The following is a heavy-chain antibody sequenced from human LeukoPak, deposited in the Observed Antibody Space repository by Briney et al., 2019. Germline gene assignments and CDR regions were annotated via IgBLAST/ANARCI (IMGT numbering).Heavy chain of an antibody. D-gene: IGHD3-10*01. Sequence: PSETLSLTCIVSNYSINSGHYWGWIRQPPGKGLEWIGSIYHTGFTYSNPSLTSRLTMSIDASKNEFSLKLTSVTAADTATYYCLRDKAGSFYGSGGYHFYYNGMDVWGQGTAVTVPS. V-gene: IGHV4-38-2*02. CDR3: LRDKAGSFYGSGGYHFYYNGMDV. CDR2: IYHTGFT. CDR1: NYSINSGHY. J-gene: IGHJ6*02.